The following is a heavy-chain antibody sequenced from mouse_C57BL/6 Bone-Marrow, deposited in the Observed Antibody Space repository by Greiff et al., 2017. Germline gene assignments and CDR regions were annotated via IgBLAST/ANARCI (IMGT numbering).Heavy chain of an antibody. D-gene: IGHD1-1*01. J-gene: IGHJ1*03. V-gene: IGHV1-85*01. Sequence: VKLQESGPELVKPGASVQLSCKASGYTFTSYDINWVKQRPGQGLERIGWIYPRDGSTKYNEKFKGKATLTVDTSCSTAYMELHSLTSEDSAVYFCARLEFDGSSGDWYFDVWGTETTVTVSS. CDR2: IYPRDGST. CDR1: GYTFTSYD. CDR3: ARLEFDGSSGDWYFDV.